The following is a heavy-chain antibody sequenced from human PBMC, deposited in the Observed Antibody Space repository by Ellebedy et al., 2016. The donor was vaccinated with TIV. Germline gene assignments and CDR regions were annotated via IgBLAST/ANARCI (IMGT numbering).Heavy chain of an antibody. CDR3: ARDFQWLDKNDY. D-gene: IGHD6-19*01. V-gene: IGHV3-30*03. CDR1: GFTFSSYG. CDR2: ISYDGSNK. J-gene: IGHJ4*02. Sequence: GESLKISXAASGFTFSSYGMHWVRQAPGKGLEWVAVISYDGSNKYYADSVKGRFTISRDNSKNTLYLQMNSLRAEDTAVYYCARDFQWLDKNDYWGQGTLVTVSS.